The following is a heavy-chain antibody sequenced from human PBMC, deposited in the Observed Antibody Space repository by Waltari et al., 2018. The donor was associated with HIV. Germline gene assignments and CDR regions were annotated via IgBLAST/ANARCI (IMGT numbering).Heavy chain of an antibody. Sequence: VQLLESGGGVVQPGQSLRLSCATSGFTFGRYGLHWVRQAPGKGREWVAVINYDGSNKFYAESVKARFLISRDNSKNTLFLQMNSLRDEDTGLYYCARDKAPYSSSSAVDYWGQGTLVTVS. D-gene: IGHD6-6*01. CDR2: INYDGSNK. J-gene: IGHJ4*02. CDR1: GFTFGRYG. V-gene: IGHV3-33*08. CDR3: ARDKAPYSSSSAVDY.